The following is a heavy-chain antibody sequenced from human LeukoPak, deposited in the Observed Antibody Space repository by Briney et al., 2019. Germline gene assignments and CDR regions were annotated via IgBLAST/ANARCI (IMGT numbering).Heavy chain of an antibody. CDR1: GGSISSYY. D-gene: IGHD2-15*01. CDR3: ARACSGGSCYPGEDAFDI. CDR2: IYYSGST. V-gene: IGHV4-59*01. J-gene: IGHJ3*02. Sequence: PSETLSLTCTVSGGSISSYYWSWIRRPPGKGLEWIGYIYYSGSTNYNPSLMSRVTISVDTSKNQFSLKLSSVTAADTAVYYCARACSGGSCYPGEDAFDIWGQGTMVNVSS.